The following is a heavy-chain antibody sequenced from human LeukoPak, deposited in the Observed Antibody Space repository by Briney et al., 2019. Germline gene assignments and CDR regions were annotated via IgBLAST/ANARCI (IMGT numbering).Heavy chain of an antibody. V-gene: IGHV3-7*01. J-gene: IGHJ4*02. CDR3: ARDFAAAVG. D-gene: IGHD6-13*01. CDR1: GFTFSNYW. Sequence: GGSLRLSCAASGFTFSNYWMSWVRQAPGKGLEWVANIKQDRSETYYVDSVRGRFIVSRDNAKNSVFLQMNSLRTEDTAVYYCARDFAAAVGWGQGTLVTVSS. CDR2: IKQDRSET.